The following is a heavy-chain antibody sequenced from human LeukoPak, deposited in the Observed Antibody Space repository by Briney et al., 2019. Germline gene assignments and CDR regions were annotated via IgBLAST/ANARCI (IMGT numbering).Heavy chain of an antibody. CDR1: GFTFNSYT. J-gene: IGHJ3*02. D-gene: IGHD1-26*01. V-gene: IGHV3-48*02. CDR2: ISISSGTT. CDR3: ARDLSYVFDI. Sequence: GGSLTLSCAASGFTFNSYTMNWVRQTPGKGLEWISYISISSGTTFYADSVKGRFTISRDNAKNSLYLQMNSLRYEDTAVYYCARDLSYVFDIWGQGTMVTVPS.